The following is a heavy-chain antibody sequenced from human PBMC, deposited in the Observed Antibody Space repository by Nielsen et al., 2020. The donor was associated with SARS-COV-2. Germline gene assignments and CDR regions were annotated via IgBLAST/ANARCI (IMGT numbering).Heavy chain of an antibody. D-gene: IGHD3-22*01. CDR2: INSDGSTT. J-gene: IGHJ4*02. CDR3: ASLIQDSSGYYFDY. Sequence: GESLKISCAASGFTFSSYWMHWVRQAPGKGLVWVSRINSDGSTTNYADSVKGRFTISRDNAKNSLYLQMNSLRAEDTAVYYCASLIQDSSGYYFDYWGQGTLVTVSS. CDR1: GFTFSSYW. V-gene: IGHV3-74*01.